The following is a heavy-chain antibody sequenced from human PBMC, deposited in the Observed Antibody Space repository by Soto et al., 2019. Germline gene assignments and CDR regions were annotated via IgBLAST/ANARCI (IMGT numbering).Heavy chain of an antibody. Sequence: ASVKVSCKASGYTFTSYAMHWVLQAPGQRLEWMGWINAGNGNTKYSQKFQGRVTITRDTSASTAYMELSSLRSEDTAVYYCARDADPMTTVTPFDYWGQGTLVTVSS. CDR3: ARDADPMTTVTPFDY. J-gene: IGHJ4*02. CDR1: GYTFTSYA. V-gene: IGHV1-3*01. CDR2: INAGNGNT. D-gene: IGHD4-17*01.